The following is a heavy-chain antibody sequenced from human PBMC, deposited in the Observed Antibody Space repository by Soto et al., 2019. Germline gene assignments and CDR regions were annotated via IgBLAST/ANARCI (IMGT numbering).Heavy chain of an antibody. CDR3: ARSYSVTTSSYYGMDV. Sequence: QVQLIQSGAAVKKPGSSVKVYCHTSGDAFSSYAMSWVRQGPGQGLEWMGGIIPMFGTPIYTEKFQGRVTITADETTRAVYMELRSLTSDDSAVYYCARSYSVTTSSYYGMDVWGQGTTIIVS. D-gene: IGHD4-17*01. CDR2: IIPMFGTP. V-gene: IGHV1-69*01. J-gene: IGHJ6*02. CDR1: GDAFSSYA.